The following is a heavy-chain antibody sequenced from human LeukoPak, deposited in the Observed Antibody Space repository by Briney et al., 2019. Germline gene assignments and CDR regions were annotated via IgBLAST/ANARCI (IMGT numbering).Heavy chain of an antibody. Sequence: SQTLSLTCAISGDSVSSNSAVWNWIRQSPSRGLEWLGRTYYKSKWSNNYAVSVKSRITINPDTSENQFSLQLNSVTPEDTAVYYCARGDQAFEYWGQGTLVTVSS. CDR1: GDSVSSNSAV. CDR2: TYYKSKWSN. D-gene: IGHD2-2*01. V-gene: IGHV6-1*01. J-gene: IGHJ4*02. CDR3: ARGDQAFEY.